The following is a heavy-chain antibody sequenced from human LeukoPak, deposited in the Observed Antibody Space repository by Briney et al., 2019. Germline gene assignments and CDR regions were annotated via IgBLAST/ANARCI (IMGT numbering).Heavy chain of an antibody. CDR1: GGSISSSSYY. CDR3: ARRGKRWLQLMVDY. J-gene: IGHJ4*02. D-gene: IGHD5-24*01. CDR2: INHSGST. Sequence: KTSETLSLTCTVSGGSISSSSYYWGWIRQPPWKGLEWIGEINHSGSTNYNPSLKSRVTISVDTSKNQFSLKLSSVTAADTAVYYCARRGKRWLQLMVDYWGQGTLVTVSS. V-gene: IGHV4-39*07.